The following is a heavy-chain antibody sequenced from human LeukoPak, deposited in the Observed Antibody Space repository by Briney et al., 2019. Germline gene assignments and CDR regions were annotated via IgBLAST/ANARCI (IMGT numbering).Heavy chain of an antibody. V-gene: IGHV3-73*01. CDR1: GFTFGDSA. D-gene: IGHD4-23*01. CDR3: TRRPFGGNSSPYWYFDL. Sequence: GGSLRLSCAASGFTFGDSAMHWVRQASGKGLEWVGRIRNKPNNYATAYAASVKGRFTISRDDSKNTAFLQMNSLETEDTAVYYCTRRPFGGNSSPYWYFDLWGRGTLVTVSS. J-gene: IGHJ2*01. CDR2: IRNKPNNYAT.